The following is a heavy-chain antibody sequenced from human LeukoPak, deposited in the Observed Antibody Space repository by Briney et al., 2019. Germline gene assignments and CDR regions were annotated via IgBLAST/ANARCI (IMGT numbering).Heavy chain of an antibody. Sequence: ASVTVSCTASGYTFTSYDINWVRQATGQGLEWMGWMNPNSGNTGYAQKFQGRVTMTRNTSISTAYMELSSLRSEDTAVYYCARYDSERYYYYYGMDVWGQGTTVTVSS. CDR3: ARYDSERYYYYYGMDV. D-gene: IGHD3-22*01. V-gene: IGHV1-8*01. CDR2: MNPNSGNT. CDR1: GYTFTSYD. J-gene: IGHJ6*02.